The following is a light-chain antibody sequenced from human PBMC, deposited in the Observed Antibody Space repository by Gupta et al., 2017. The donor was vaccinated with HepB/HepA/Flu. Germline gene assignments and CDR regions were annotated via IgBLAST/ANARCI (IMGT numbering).Light chain of an antibody. Sequence: QLVLTQSPSASASLGASVRITCTLSSRHKDYAIAWHQQQPEKGPRRLMKVNDDGSHFKGDGIPDRFSGSSSGAERYLTISSLQSEDEADYHCQTWGNGIVVFGGGTKLTVL. CDR2: VNDDGSH. CDR1: SRHKDYA. J-gene: IGLJ3*02. V-gene: IGLV4-69*01. CDR3: QTWGNGIVV.